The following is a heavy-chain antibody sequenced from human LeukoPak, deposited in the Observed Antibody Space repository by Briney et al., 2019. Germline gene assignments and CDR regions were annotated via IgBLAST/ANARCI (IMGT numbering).Heavy chain of an antibody. CDR3: TRDHKVYYDYVWGSYRLDY. CDR2: ISAYNGNT. J-gene: IGHJ4*02. D-gene: IGHD3-16*02. V-gene: IGHV1-18*04. CDR1: AYTFTSYG. Sequence: ASVKVSCTASAYTFTSYGISWVRHAPGQGLEWMGWISAYNGNTNYAQKLQGRVTMTTDTSTSTAYMELRSLRSDDTAVYYCTRDHKVYYDYVWGSYRLDYWGQGTLVTVSS.